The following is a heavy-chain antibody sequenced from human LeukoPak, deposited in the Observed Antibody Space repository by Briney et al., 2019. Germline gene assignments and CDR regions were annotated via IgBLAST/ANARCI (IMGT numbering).Heavy chain of an antibody. J-gene: IGHJ4*02. CDR3: ARSSYYDFWSGLGFDY. Sequence: ASVKVSCKASGYTFTSYGISWVRQAPGQGLEWMGWISAYNGNTNYAQKLQGRVTMTTDASTSTAYMELRSLRSDDTAVYYCARSSYYDFWSGLGFDYWGQGTLVTVSS. CDR2: ISAYNGNT. V-gene: IGHV1-18*01. CDR1: GYTFTSYG. D-gene: IGHD3-3*01.